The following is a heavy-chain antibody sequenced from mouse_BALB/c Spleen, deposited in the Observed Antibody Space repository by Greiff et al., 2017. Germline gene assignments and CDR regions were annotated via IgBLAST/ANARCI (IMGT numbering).Heavy chain of an antibody. CDR1: GDSFTSGY. J-gene: IGHJ2*01. CDR3: ARDGGTGYLDY. D-gene: IGHD1-1*02. Sequence: EVKLVESGPSLVKPSQTLSLTCSVTGDSFTSGYWNWVRKFPGNKLEYMGYISYSGSTYYNPSLKSRISITRDTSKNQYYLQLNSVTTEDTATYYCARDGGTGYLDYWGQGTTLTVSS. CDR2: ISYSGST. V-gene: IGHV3-8*02.